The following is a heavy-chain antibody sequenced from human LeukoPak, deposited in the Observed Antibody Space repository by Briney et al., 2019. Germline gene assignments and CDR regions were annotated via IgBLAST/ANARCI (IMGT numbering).Heavy chain of an antibody. CDR3: AREDKIAVADYYYYGMDV. CDR2: IKQDGSEK. J-gene: IGHJ6*02. D-gene: IGHD6-19*01. Sequence: GGSLRLSCAASGFTFSSYAMSWVRQAPGKGLEWVANIKQDGSEKYYVDSVKGRFTISRDNAKNSLYLQMNSLRAEDTAVYYCAREDKIAVADYYYYGMDVWGQGTTVTVSS. CDR1: GFTFSSYA. V-gene: IGHV3-7*01.